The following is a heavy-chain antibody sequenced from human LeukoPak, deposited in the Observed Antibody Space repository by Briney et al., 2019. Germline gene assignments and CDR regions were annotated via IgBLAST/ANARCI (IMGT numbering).Heavy chain of an antibody. V-gene: IGHV1-2*02. D-gene: IGHD1-26*01. J-gene: IGHJ4*02. CDR2: INPKSGAT. CDR1: GYTFTDHY. Sequence: ASVKVSCKTSGYTFTDHYIHWVRQAPGQGLEWMGWINPKSGATDFAQKFQGRITLTRDTSITTAHMEMNRLTSDDTAVYFCTIDEWELPGYWGQGTRVTVAT. CDR3: TIDEWELPGY.